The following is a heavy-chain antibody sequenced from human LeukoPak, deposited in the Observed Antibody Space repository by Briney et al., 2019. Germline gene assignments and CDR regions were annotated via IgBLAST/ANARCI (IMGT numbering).Heavy chain of an antibody. Sequence: PSETLSLTCTVSGGSISSSSYYWGWIRQPPGKGLEWIGSIYYSGSTYYNPSLKSRVTISVDTSKNQFSLKLSSVTAADTAVYYCASKGGQWLVPVLGWFNPWGKGTLVTVSS. V-gene: IGHV4-39*01. J-gene: IGHJ5*02. CDR1: GGSISSSSYY. CDR3: ASKGGQWLVPVLGWFNP. CDR2: IYYSGST. D-gene: IGHD6-19*01.